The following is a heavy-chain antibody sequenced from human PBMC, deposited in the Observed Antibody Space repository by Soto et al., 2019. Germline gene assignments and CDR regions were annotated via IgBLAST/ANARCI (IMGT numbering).Heavy chain of an antibody. D-gene: IGHD4-17*01. CDR3: ARDHWDDSGDYVSFDY. Sequence: QVQLVESGGGVVQPGRSLRLSCAASGFTFRNYVMHWVRQAPGKGLEWVAVISYDGSNKYYADSVKGRFTISRDNSKNTLYLQMNSLRLEDTALYYCARDHWDDSGDYVSFDYWGQGTLVTVSS. V-gene: IGHV3-30-3*01. CDR2: ISYDGSNK. CDR1: GFTFRNYV. J-gene: IGHJ4*02.